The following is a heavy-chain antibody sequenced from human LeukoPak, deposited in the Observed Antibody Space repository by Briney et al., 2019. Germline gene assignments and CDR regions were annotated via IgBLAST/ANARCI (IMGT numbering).Heavy chain of an antibody. V-gene: IGHV4-34*01. CDR3: ARRRSGGKSMDV. CDR2: INHSGST. J-gene: IGHJ6*04. Sequence: SETLSLTCAVYGGSFSGYYWSWIRQPPGKGLEWIGEINHSGSTNYNPSLKSRVTISVDTSRNQFSLKLSSVTAADTAVFYSARRRSGGKSMDVWGKGTTVTVSS. D-gene: IGHD2-15*01. CDR1: GGSFSGYY.